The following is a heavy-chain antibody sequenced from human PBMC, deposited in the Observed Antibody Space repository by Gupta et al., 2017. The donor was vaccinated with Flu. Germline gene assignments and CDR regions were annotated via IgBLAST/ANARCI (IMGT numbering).Heavy chain of an antibody. CDR2: INSDGSST. V-gene: IGHV3-74*01. Sequence: HGVRQAPGKGLVWVSRINSDGSSTSYADSVKGRFTISRDNAKNTLYLQMNSLRVEDTALYYCTRGGSGSLGDYWGQGTLVTVSS. D-gene: IGHD3-10*01. J-gene: IGHJ4*02. CDR3: TRGGSGSLGDY.